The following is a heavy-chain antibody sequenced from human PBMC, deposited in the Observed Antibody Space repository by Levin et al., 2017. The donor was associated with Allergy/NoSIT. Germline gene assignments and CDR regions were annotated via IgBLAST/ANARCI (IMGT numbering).Heavy chain of an antibody. CDR2: ISTHGSNK. CDR1: GFIFSDYA. D-gene: IGHD1-26*01. J-gene: IGHJ4*02. V-gene: IGHV3-30-3*01. CDR3: ARGGSTQAPYIGFEF. Sequence: GESLKISCTASGFIFSDYAIHWVRLPPGKGLEWVAVISTHGSNKYYADSVKGRFTISRDNSKNTLYLQMNSLTAEDTAVYYCARGGSTQAPYIGFEFWGQGTLVTVSS.